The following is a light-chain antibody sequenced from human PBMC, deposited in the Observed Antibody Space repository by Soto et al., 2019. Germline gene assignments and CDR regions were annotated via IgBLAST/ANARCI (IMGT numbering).Light chain of an antibody. Sequence: QSVLTQSPSASATPGQRVTISCSGSRSNIGTYAVNWYQQLPGTAPTLLIFRNHQRPSGGPARFSGSKSATSASLAISGPQSEDEDDYYCAACDDSLRAVVFGGGTKLTVL. J-gene: IGLJ2*01. CDR3: AACDDSLRAVV. CDR2: RNH. CDR1: RSNIGTYA. V-gene: IGLV1-44*01.